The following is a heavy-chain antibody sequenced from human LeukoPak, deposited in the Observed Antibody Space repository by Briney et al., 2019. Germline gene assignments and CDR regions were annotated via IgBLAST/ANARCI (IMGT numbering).Heavy chain of an antibody. V-gene: IGHV3-30*18. CDR3: AKSENGYYYFDY. J-gene: IGHJ4*02. CDR1: GFTFSSYA. Sequence: GGSLRLSCAASGFTFSSYAMHWVRQAPGKGLEWVAVISYDGSNKFYADSVKGRFTISRDNSKNTLSLQMNSLRPEDTALYYCAKSENGYYYFDYWGQGTLVTVSP. CDR2: ISYDGSNK. D-gene: IGHD5-24*01.